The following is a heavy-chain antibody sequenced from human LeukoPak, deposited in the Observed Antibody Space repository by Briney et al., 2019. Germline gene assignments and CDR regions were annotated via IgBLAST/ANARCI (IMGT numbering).Heavy chain of an antibody. D-gene: IGHD3-22*01. V-gene: IGHV3-23*01. CDR2: ISGSGDST. J-gene: IGHJ4*02. CDR3: AKAYYDSSGYYNYFDY. CDR1: GFTFSNYA. Sequence: RGSLRLSCAASGFTFSNYAMSWVRQAPGKGLEWVSSISGSGDSTLYADSVKGRFTISRDNSKNTLYLQMNSLRAEDTAVYYCAKAYYDSSGYYNYFDYWGQGTLVTVSS.